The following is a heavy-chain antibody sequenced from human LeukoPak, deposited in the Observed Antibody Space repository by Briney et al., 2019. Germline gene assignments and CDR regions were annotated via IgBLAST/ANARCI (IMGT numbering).Heavy chain of an antibody. CDR1: GFTFSSYE. J-gene: IGHJ4*02. CDR3: ARDEYLWSGYYPNQAFDY. CDR2: ISTGSSII. V-gene: IGHV3-48*03. Sequence: GGSLRLSCAASGFTFSSYEMNWVRQAPGKGLEWVSYISTGSSIIYHADSVKGRFTISRDNSKNTLYLQMNSLRAEDTAVYYCARDEYLWSGYYPNQAFDYWGQGTLVTVSS. D-gene: IGHD3-3*01.